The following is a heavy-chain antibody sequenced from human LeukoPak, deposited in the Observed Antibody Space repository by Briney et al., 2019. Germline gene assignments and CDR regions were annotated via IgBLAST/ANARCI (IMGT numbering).Heavy chain of an antibody. CDR2: ISSSGGST. CDR1: GFTFSSCA. V-gene: IGHV3-23*01. J-gene: IGHJ1*01. Sequence: PGGSLRLSCAASGFTFSSCAMSWVRQAPGKGLEWVSSISSSGGSTYYADSVKGRFTISRDNSKNTLYLQMNSLRAEDTAVYYCAKTGKPGYSSGYEYFQHWGQGTLVTVSS. D-gene: IGHD6-19*01. CDR3: AKTGKPGYSSGYEYFQH.